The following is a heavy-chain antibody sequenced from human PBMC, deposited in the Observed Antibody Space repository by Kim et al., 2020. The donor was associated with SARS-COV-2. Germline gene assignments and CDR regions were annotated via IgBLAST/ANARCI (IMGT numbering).Heavy chain of an antibody. CDR3: ARTTGAAVVY. V-gene: IGHV4-59*01. Sequence: SETLSLTCTVSGGSISSYYWSWIRQPPGKGLEWIGYIYYSGSTNYNPSLKSRVTISVDTSKNQFSLKLSSVTAADTAVYYCARTTGAAVVYWGQGTLVTVSS. CDR1: GGSISSYY. D-gene: IGHD6-13*01. J-gene: IGHJ4*02. CDR2: IYYSGST.